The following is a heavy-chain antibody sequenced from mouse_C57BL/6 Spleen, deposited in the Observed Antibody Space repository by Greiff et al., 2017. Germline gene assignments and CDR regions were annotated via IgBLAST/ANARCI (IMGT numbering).Heavy chain of an antibody. CDR1: GYTFTDYN. V-gene: IGHV1-22*01. Sequence: EVMLVESGPELVKPGASVKMSCKASGYTFTDYNMHWVKQSHGKSLEWIGYINPNNGGTSYNQKFKGKATLTVNKSSSTAYMELRSLTSEDSAVYYCARNYYGNSYAMDYWGQGTSVTVSS. D-gene: IGHD2-1*01. CDR3: ARNYYGNSYAMDY. J-gene: IGHJ4*01. CDR2: INPNNGGT.